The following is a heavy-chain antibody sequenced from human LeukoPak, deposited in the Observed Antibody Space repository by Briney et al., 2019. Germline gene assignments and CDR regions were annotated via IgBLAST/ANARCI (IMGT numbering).Heavy chain of an antibody. CDR1: GGTFISYA. D-gene: IGHD4-17*01. Sequence: ASVKVSCKASGGTFISYAISWVRQAPGQGLEWMGVINPSGGSTSYAQKFQGRVTMTRDTSTSTVHMELSSLRSEDTAVYYCARGHGDYEYFQHWGQGTLVTVSS. J-gene: IGHJ1*01. CDR3: ARGHGDYEYFQH. CDR2: INPSGGST. V-gene: IGHV1-46*01.